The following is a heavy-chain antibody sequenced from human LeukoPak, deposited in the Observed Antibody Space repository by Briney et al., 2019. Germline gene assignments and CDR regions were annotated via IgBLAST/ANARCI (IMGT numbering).Heavy chain of an antibody. J-gene: IGHJ5*02. CDR2: MNPNSGNT. Sequence: ASVTVSCKASGYTFTSYYMHWMRQPPAQGLEWVGLMNPNSGNTGYAQKFQGRVTMTSNTSISTAHMELSSLRSEDTGVYYCGRTAYGGGDCQGNGRWFDPWGQGTLVTVSS. CDR3: GRTAYGGGDCQGNGRWFDP. D-gene: IGHD2-21*02. V-gene: IGHV1-8*02. CDR1: GYTFTSYY.